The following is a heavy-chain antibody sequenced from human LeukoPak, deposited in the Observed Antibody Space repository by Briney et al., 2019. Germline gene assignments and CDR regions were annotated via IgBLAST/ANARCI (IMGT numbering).Heavy chain of an antibody. CDR1: GGSISSYY. V-gene: IGHV4-59*12. J-gene: IGHJ4*02. CDR2: IYYSGST. CDR3: ARVEMATIRYYFDY. Sequence: SETLSLTCTVSGGSISSYYWSWIRQPPGKGLEWIGYIYYSGSTYYNPSLKSRVTISVDTSKNQFSLKLSSVTAADTAVYYCARVEMATIRYYFDYWGQGTLVTVSS. D-gene: IGHD5-24*01.